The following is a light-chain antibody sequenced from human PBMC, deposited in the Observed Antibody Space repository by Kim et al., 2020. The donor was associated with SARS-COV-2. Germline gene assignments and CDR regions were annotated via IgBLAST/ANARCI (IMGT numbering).Light chain of an antibody. Sequence: EIVMTQSPATLSVSPGERATLSCRASQSDSSDLAWYQQKPGQAPRLLIYGASTRGTGIPARFSGSGSGTEFTLTISSLQSEDFAVYYCQQYNKWPPLTFGGGTKVEIK. CDR2: GAS. V-gene: IGKV3-15*01. CDR1: QSDSSD. J-gene: IGKJ4*01. CDR3: QQYNKWPPLT.